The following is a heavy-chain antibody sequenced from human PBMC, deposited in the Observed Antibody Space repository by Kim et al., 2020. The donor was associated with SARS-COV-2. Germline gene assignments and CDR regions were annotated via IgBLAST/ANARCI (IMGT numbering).Heavy chain of an antibody. Sequence: GGSLRLSCAASAFSVNSNYMTWVRQAPGKGLEWVSSIYSDDNTYYADSVKGRFAISRDISKNTLYLQMDRLRVEDTATYYCGINPYDDPIEHWGQGTVVT. CDR2: IYSDDNT. J-gene: IGHJ1*01. V-gene: IGHV3-66*01. CDR1: AFSVNSNY. CDR3: GINPYDDPIEH. D-gene: IGHD3-22*01.